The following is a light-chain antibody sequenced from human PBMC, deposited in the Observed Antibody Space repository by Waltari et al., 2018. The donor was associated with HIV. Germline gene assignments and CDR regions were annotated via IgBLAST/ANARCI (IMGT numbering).Light chain of an antibody. CDR2: DVT. J-gene: IGLJ1*01. CDR1: SSDVGAFKY. CDR3: SSYAGSSMSYA. V-gene: IGLV2-8*01. Sequence: QSALTQSPSASGSPGQSVSISCTGASSDVGAFKYVSWYQQHPGKAPKLLIYDVTKRPSGVPARFSGSKSGNTASLTVSGLQAEDEAHYYCSSYAGSSMSYAFGTGTKVTVL.